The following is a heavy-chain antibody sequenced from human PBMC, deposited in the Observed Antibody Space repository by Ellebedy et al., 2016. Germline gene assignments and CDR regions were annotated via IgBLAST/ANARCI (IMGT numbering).Heavy chain of an antibody. CDR2: ISSSSTYI. Sequence: GGSLRLSCAASGFTFSSYHINWVRQAPGRGLEWVSSISSSSTYIYYADSVKGRFTISRDNAKNSLYLQMNSLRAEDTAVYYCARDLDDSSGYYYPMIDYWGQGTLVTVSS. CDR1: GFTFSSYH. V-gene: IGHV3-21*01. J-gene: IGHJ4*02. D-gene: IGHD3-22*01. CDR3: ARDLDDSSGYYYPMIDY.